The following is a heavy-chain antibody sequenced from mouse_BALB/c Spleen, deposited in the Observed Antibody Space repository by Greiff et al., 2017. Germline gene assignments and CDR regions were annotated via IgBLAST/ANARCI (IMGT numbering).Heavy chain of an antibody. CDR2: INPGSGGT. D-gene: IGHD1-2*01. V-gene: IGHV1-54*01. CDR3: ARCGTTASYYVDY. Sequence: QVQLQQSGAELVRPGTSVKVSCKASGYAFTNYLIEWVKQRPGQGLEWIGVINPGSGGTNYNEKFKGKATLTADKSSSTAYMQLSSLTSDDSAVYFCARCGTTASYYVDYWGQGTTLTVSS. CDR1: GYAFTNYL. J-gene: IGHJ2*01.